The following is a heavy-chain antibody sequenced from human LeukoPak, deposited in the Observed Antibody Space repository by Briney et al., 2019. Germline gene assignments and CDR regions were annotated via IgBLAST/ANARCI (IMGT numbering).Heavy chain of an antibody. V-gene: IGHV3-74*01. Sequence: GGSLRLSCAASGFTFSSYWMHWVRQAPGKGLLWVSRINSDGSSTSYADSVKGRFTISRDNAKNTLYLQMNSLRAEDTALYYCAKDGGSSSADYWGQGTLVTVSS. CDR3: AKDGGSSSADY. J-gene: IGHJ4*02. D-gene: IGHD6-6*01. CDR2: INSDGSST. CDR1: GFTFSSYW.